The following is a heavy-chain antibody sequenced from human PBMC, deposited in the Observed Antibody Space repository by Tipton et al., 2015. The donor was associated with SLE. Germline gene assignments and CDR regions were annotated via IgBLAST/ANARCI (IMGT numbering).Heavy chain of an antibody. D-gene: IGHD3-10*01. J-gene: IGHJ6*02. CDR3: ARHGYYHGSGTYTPYYYAMDV. V-gene: IGHV4-39*01. CDR2: IYYSGST. CDR1: GGSISSSSYY. Sequence: TLSLTCTVSGGSISSSSYYWGWIRQPPGRGLEWIGSIYYSGSTYYNPSLKSRVTISVDTSKNQFSLKLSSVTAADTAVYYCARHGYYHGSGTYTPYYYAMDVWSQGTTVTVSS.